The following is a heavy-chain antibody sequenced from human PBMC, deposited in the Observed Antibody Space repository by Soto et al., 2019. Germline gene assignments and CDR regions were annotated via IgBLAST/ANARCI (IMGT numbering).Heavy chain of an antibody. V-gene: IGHV3-33*01. CDR1: GFTFSSYG. CDR3: AREEDYGMDV. Sequence: QVQLVESGGGVVQPGRSLRLSCAASGFTFSSYGMHWVRQGPGKGLEWVAVIWYDGSNKYYADSVKGRFTISRDNSKNTLYLQMNSLRAEDTAVYYCAREEDYGMDVWGQGTTVTVSS. CDR2: IWYDGSNK. J-gene: IGHJ6*02.